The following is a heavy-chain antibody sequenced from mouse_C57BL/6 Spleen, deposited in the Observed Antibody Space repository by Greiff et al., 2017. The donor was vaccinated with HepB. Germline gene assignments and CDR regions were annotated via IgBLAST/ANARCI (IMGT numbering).Heavy chain of an antibody. CDR2: IYPSDSET. CDR3: ARDDGYYSYFDY. J-gene: IGHJ2*01. V-gene: IGHV1-61*01. Sequence: QVQLKQPGAELVRPGSSVKLSCKASGYTFTSYWMDWVKQRPGQGLEWIGNIYPSDSETHYNQKFKDKATLTVDKSSSTAYMQLSSLTSEDSAVYYCARDDGYYSYFDYWGQGTTLTVSS. D-gene: IGHD2-3*01. CDR1: GYTFTSYW.